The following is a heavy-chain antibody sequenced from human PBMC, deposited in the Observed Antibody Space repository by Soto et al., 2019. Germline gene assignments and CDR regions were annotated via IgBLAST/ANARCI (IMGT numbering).Heavy chain of an antibody. Sequence: PSETLALTCTVSGGSISSDYWSWIRQPPGKGLEWIGYIYYSGSTNYNPSLKSRVTISVDTSKNQFSLKLSSVTAADTAVYYCARDNGYSYGYTLDHWGQGTLVTVSS. CDR1: GGSISSDY. J-gene: IGHJ4*02. CDR2: IYYSGST. D-gene: IGHD5-18*01. V-gene: IGHV4-59*01. CDR3: ARDNGYSYGYTLDH.